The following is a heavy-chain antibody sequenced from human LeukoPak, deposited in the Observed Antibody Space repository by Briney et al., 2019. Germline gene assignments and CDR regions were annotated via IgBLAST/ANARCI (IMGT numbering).Heavy chain of an antibody. V-gene: IGHV4-4*07. CDR2: IYTSGST. CDR1: GGSISSYY. D-gene: IGHD3-10*01. CDR3: ARDAPMVRGVMGYYFDY. Sequence: SETLSLTCTESGGSISSYYGSWSRQPAGKGVELIGGIYTSGSTNYNPSLKSRVTTSVDTSKNQFSLKLSSVTAADTAVYYCARDAPMVRGVMGYYFDYWGQGTLVTVSS. J-gene: IGHJ4*02.